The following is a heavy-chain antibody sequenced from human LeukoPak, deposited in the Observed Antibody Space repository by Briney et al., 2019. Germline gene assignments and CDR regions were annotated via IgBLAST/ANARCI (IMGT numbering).Heavy chain of an antibody. Sequence: PGGSLRLSCAASGFTFDGYGMHWVRQAPGKGLEWVAVISYDGSNKYYADSVKGRFTISRDNAMNTLYMQMNSLRAEDTAVYYCANVMTPVATVWGQGTLVTVSS. D-gene: IGHD4-23*01. V-gene: IGHV3-30*18. CDR1: GFTFDGYG. CDR2: ISYDGSNK. J-gene: IGHJ4*02. CDR3: ANVMTPVATV.